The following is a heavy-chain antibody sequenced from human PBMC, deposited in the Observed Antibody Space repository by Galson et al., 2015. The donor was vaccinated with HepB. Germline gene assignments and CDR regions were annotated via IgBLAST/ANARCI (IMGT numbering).Heavy chain of an antibody. J-gene: IGHJ6*02. Sequence: SCKASGYTFTSYYMHWVRQAPGQGLEWMGIINPSGGSTSYAQKFQGRVTMTTDTSTSTAYVELRSLKSDDTAVYYCARGGMGGMDVWGQGTTVTVSS. CDR3: ARGGMGGMDV. D-gene: IGHD3-16*01. V-gene: IGHV1-46*01. CDR2: INPSGGST. CDR1: GYTFTSYY.